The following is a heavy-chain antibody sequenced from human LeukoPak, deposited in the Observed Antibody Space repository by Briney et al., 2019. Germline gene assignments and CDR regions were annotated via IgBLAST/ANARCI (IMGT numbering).Heavy chain of an antibody. CDR3: ARLPGKLGTDYYYYYMDV. CDR1: GFTFDDFA. J-gene: IGHJ6*03. Sequence: PGGSLRLPCAASGFTFDDFAMSWVRQAPGKGLEWVSAISGSGGSTYYADSVKGRFTISRDNSKNTLYLQMNSLRAEDTAVYYCARLPGKLGTDYYYYYMDVWGKGTTVTVSS. D-gene: IGHD7-27*01. V-gene: IGHV3-23*01. CDR2: ISGSGGST.